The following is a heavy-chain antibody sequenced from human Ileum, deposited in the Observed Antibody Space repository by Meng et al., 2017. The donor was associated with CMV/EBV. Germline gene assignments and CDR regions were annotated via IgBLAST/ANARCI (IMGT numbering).Heavy chain of an antibody. CDR1: GGSVSSGSYY. J-gene: IGHJ4*02. V-gene: IGHV4-61*01. D-gene: IGHD6-13*01. Sequence: SETLSLTCTVSGGSVSSGSYYWSWIRQPPGKGLEWIGYIYYSGSTNYNPSLKSRVTISVDTSKNPFSLKLSSVTAADTAVYYCARTRAIAAAYFLFDYWGQGTLVTVSS. CDR2: IYYSGST. CDR3: ARTRAIAAAYFLFDY.